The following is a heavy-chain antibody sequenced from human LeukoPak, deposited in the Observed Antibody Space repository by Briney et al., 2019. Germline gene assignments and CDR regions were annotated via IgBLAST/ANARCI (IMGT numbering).Heavy chain of an antibody. V-gene: IGHV1-69*13. CDR2: IIPIFGAA. CDR1: GGTFSDYA. J-gene: IGHJ4*02. CDR3: ARGWDYDSGGRPTAYVY. Sequence: SVKVSCKASGGTFSDYAISWVRQAPGQGLEWMGGIIPIFGAANYAQKFQGKVTITADESTSTAYMELSGLRSEDTAVYYCARGWDYDSGGRPTAYVYWGQGTLVSVSS. D-gene: IGHD3-22*01.